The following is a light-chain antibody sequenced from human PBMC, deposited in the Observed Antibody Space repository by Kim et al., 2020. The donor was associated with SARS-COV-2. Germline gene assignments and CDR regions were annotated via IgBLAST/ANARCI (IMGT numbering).Light chain of an antibody. Sequence: ALGKKVRITCQEDSLRCFLANWYQQKPGQAPVVVIYAKNHRPSGIPDRFSGSGSGNTASLTITGAQAEDEADYYCNCRHSSGRSYVFGTGTKVTVL. J-gene: IGLJ1*01. CDR2: AKN. CDR1: SLRCFL. CDR3: NCRHSSGRSYV. V-gene: IGLV3-19*01.